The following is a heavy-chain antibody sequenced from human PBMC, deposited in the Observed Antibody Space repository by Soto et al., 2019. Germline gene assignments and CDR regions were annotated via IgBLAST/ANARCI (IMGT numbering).Heavy chain of an antibody. CDR3: ARGTRRGVAGTYYFDS. CDR2: IYYTGST. D-gene: IGHD6-19*01. V-gene: IGHV4-59*01. J-gene: IGHJ4*02. Sequence: QVQLQESGPGLVKPSETLSLTCTVSDDSISGYYWTWIRQTPGKGLEWIGYIYYTGSTNYNPSLKSRVTISXXTXKXPFSLKLSSVTAADTAVYYCARGTRRGVAGTYYFDSWGQGTLVTVSS. CDR1: DDSISGYY.